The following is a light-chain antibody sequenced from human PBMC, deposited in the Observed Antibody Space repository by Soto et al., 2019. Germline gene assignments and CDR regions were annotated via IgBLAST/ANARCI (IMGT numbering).Light chain of an antibody. CDR1: SSDVGGYNY. CDR2: EVY. V-gene: IGLV2-8*01. Sequence: SALPQPPSASGSPGQSVTISCTGTSSDVGGYNYVSWYQQHPGKAPKLIIYEVYKRPSGVPDRFSGSKSGNTAALTVSGLQAEDEADYYCSSYVGTNSYVFGTGTKVTVL. J-gene: IGLJ1*01. CDR3: SSYVGTNSYV.